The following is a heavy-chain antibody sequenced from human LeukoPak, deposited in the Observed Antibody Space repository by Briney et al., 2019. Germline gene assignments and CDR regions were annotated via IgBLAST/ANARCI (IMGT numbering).Heavy chain of an antibody. CDR3: ARGLYCSGGSCYFDY. CDR2: IYHSAST. Sequence: PSETLSLTCAVSGYSISSGYYWGWIRQPPGKGLEWIGSIYHSASTYYNPSLKSRVTISVDTSKNQFSLKLSSVTAADTAVYYCARGLYCSGGSCYFDYWGQGTLVTVSS. J-gene: IGHJ4*02. D-gene: IGHD2-15*01. V-gene: IGHV4-38-2*01. CDR1: GYSISSGYY.